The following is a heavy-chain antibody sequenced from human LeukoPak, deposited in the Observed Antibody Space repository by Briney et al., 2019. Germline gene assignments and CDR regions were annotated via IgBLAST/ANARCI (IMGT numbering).Heavy chain of an antibody. Sequence: PGGSLRLSCAASGFTFSSYGMHWVRQAPGKGLEWVAVISDDGSNKYYADSVKGRFTISRDNSKSTLYVQMNSLRAEDTAVYYCAREGRAPNAWGPGTLVTVSS. V-gene: IGHV3-30*03. J-gene: IGHJ5*01. CDR1: GFTFSSYG. CDR2: ISDDGSNK. CDR3: AREGRAPNA. D-gene: IGHD1-26*01.